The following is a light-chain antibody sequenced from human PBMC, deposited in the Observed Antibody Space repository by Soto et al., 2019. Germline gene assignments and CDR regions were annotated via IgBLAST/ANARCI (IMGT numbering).Light chain of an antibody. CDR2: GAS. CDR1: QSVRSSY. J-gene: IGKJ2*01. V-gene: IGKV3-20*01. Sequence: EIVLTQSPGTLSLSPGERATLSCRASQSVRSSYLAWYQQKPGQAPRLLIYGASNRATGIPDRFSASGSGTDFTLTISRLEPEDFAVYYCQQYGSSPPYTFGQGTKLENK. CDR3: QQYGSSPPYT.